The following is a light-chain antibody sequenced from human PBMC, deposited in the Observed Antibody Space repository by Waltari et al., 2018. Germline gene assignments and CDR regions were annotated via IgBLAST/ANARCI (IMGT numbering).Light chain of an antibody. J-gene: IGKJ2*01. CDR1: QSVSSSY. CDR3: QQYGSSPYT. Sequence: EIVLTQSPGPLSLSPGERATLSCRASQSVSSSYLAWYQQNPGQAPRLLIYGASSRATGIPDRFSGSGSGTDFTFTISRLEPEDFAVYYCQQYGSSPYTFGQGTKLEIK. V-gene: IGKV3-20*01. CDR2: GAS.